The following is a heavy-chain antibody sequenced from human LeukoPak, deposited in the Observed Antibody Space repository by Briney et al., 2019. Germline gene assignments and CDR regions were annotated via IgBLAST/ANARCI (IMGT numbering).Heavy chain of an antibody. V-gene: IGHV3-21*01. D-gene: IGHD6-19*01. J-gene: IGHJ4*02. CDR1: GFTFSSYS. CDR3: ARETESSGWYCPYDY. Sequence: GGSLRLSCAASGFTFSSYSMNWVRQAPGKGLEWVSSISSSSSYIYYADSVKGRFTISRDNAKNSLYLQMNSLRAEDTAVYYCARETESSGWYCPYDYWGQGTLVTVSS. CDR2: ISSSSSYI.